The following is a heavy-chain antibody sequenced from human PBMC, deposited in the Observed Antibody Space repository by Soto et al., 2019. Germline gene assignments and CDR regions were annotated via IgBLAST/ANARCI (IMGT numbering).Heavy chain of an antibody. Sequence: QLLQSGGGLVQPGGSLTLSCAASGFTFGTTDMSWVRQAPGEGLEWVSTIGGSGGITYYADSVKGRFTNSRDNSRNTVYLQMNRLRGGDTALYYCVKNSGWFNTWGQGALVTVSS. CDR3: VKNSGWFNT. D-gene: IGHD3-10*01. CDR1: GFTFGTTD. V-gene: IGHV3-23*01. J-gene: IGHJ5*02. CDR2: IGGSGGIT.